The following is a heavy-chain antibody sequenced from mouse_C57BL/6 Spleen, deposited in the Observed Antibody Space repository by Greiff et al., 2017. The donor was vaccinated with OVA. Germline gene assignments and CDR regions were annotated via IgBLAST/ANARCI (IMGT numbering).Heavy chain of an antibody. D-gene: IGHD2-4*01. CDR1: GYTFTSYW. CDR3: ARIYYDYERFDY. CDR2: IYPGSGST. Sequence: QVQLKESGAELVKPGASVKMSCKASGYTFTSYWITWVKQRPGQGLEWIGDIYPGSGSTNYNEKFKSKATLTVDTSSSTAYMQLSSLTSEDSAVYYCARIYYDYERFDYWGQGTTLTVSS. V-gene: IGHV1-55*01. J-gene: IGHJ2*01.